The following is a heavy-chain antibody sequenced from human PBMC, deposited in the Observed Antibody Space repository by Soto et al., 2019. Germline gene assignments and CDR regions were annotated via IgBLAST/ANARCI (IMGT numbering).Heavy chain of an antibody. CDR2: FFIGGNT. Sequence: SETLSLTCTVSGGSIGSSTYYWGWMRQPPGKGLEWIAYFFIGGNTYYNPSLKSRVTISVDTSKNQFSLKLSSVTAADTAVYYCARALYSYGPKFDPWGQGTLVTVSS. J-gene: IGHJ5*02. CDR1: GGSIGSSTYY. D-gene: IGHD5-18*01. V-gene: IGHV4-39*07. CDR3: ARALYSYGPKFDP.